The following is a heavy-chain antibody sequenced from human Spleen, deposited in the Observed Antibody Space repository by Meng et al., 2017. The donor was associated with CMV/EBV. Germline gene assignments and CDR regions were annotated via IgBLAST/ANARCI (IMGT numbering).Heavy chain of an antibody. CDR3: AKDIGGGPAASYYYYYYGMDV. J-gene: IGHJ6*02. V-gene: IGHV3-9*01. CDR2: ISWNSGSI. Sequence: SLKISCEASGFSLSSYGMHWVRQAPGKGLEWDSGISWNSGSIGYADSVKGRFTISRDNAKNSLYLQMNSLRAEDTALYYCAKDIGGGPAASYYYYYYGMDVWGQGTTVTVSS. CDR1: GFSLSSYG. D-gene: IGHD2-2*01.